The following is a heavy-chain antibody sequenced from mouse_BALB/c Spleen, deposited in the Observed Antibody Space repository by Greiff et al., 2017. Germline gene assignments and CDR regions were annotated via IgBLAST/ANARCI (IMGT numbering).Heavy chain of an antibody. CDR2: ISFSGST. CDR1: GDSITSFY. Sequence: DVQLLESGPSFVKPSQTLSLTFSVTGDSITSFYWNWIRKFPGNKLEYMGYISFSGSTYYNPSLKSRISITRDTSKNQYYLQLNSVTTEDTATYNCARYDYDVRYAMDDWGQGTTVTVSS. D-gene: IGHD2-4*01. J-gene: IGHJ4*01. V-gene: IGHV3-8*02. CDR3: ARYDYDVRYAMDD.